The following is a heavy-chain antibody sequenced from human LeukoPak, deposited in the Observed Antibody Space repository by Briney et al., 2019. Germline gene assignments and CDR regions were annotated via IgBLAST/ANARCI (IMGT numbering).Heavy chain of an antibody. CDR1: GYTFTGYY. D-gene: IGHD5-18*01. J-gene: IGHJ4*02. Sequence: EASVKVSCKASGYTFTGYYMHWVRQAPGQELEWMGWINPNNGDTTYTQKFQGRVTMTRDTSISTAYLELSSLTSDDTAVYYCARGQYRYAVDFWGQGTLVTVSS. CDR3: ARGQYRYAVDF. V-gene: IGHV1-2*02. CDR2: INPNNGDT.